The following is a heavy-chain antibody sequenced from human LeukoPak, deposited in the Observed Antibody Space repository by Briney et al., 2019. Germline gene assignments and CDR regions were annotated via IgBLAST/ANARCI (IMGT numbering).Heavy chain of an antibody. J-gene: IGHJ6*03. D-gene: IGHD6-19*01. CDR3: ARDSSSGWYFAYYYYMDV. Sequence: GTLRLTCAASGGTFSSYGNNWVRKAPGKGLERVSVITSSCSSTYYADPVKGRFTISRDNAKNSLYLQMNSLRAEDTAVYYCARDSSSGWYFAYYYYMDVWGKGTTVTISS. CDR1: GGTFSSYG. V-gene: IGHV3-21*01. CDR2: ITSSCSST.